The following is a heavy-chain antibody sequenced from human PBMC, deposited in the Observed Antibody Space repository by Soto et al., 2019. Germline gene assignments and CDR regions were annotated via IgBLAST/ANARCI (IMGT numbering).Heavy chain of an antibody. Sequence: WASVKVSCKASGYTFTSYGISWVRQAPGQGLEWMGWISAYNGNTNYAQKLQGRVTMTTDTSTSTAYMELRSLRSDDTAVYYCARAYYGSSHHYHVSWFDPWGQGTLVTVSS. D-gene: IGHD1-26*01. CDR1: GYTFTSYG. J-gene: IGHJ5*02. CDR2: ISAYNGNT. CDR3: ARAYYGSSHHYHVSWFDP. V-gene: IGHV1-18*04.